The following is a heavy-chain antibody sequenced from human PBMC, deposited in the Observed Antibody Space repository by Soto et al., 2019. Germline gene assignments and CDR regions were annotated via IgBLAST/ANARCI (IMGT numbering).Heavy chain of an antibody. Sequence: LETLSLPWTVYGGSFTGHYWCWFSQHPVKGLEWIGEINHSGSTNYNPSLKSRVTISVDTSKNQFSLKLSSVTAADTAVYYCARYGEANYGDYFDYWGQGTLVTVPS. CDR3: ARYGEANYGDYFDY. J-gene: IGHJ4*02. CDR1: GGSFTGHY. D-gene: IGHD4-17*01. V-gene: IGHV4-34*01. CDR2: INHSGST.